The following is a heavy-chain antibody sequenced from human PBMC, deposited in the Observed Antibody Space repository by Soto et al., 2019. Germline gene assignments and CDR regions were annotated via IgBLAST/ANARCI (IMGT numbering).Heavy chain of an antibody. CDR3: AKGGVEGGKRTLSVVVPAAMFLVGSDAFDI. J-gene: IGHJ3*02. CDR2: ISGSGGST. CDR1: GFTFSSYA. D-gene: IGHD2-2*01. Sequence: PGGSLRLSCAASGFTFSSYAMSWVRQAPGKGPEWVSAISGSGGSTYYADSVRGRFTISRDNSKNTLYLQMNSLRAEDTAVYYCAKGGVEGGKRTLSVVVPAAMFLVGSDAFDIWGQGTMVTVS. V-gene: IGHV3-23*01.